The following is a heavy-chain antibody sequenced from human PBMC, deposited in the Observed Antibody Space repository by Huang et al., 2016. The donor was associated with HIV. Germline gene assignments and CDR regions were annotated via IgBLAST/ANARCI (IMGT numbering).Heavy chain of an antibody. CDR2: SKSKTERGTT. J-gene: IGHJ3*02. Sequence: EVQLVESGGGLVKPGGSLRLSCDVSGFSFSSAWRNWVRQAPGKGLEWVGRSKSKTERGTTDYAAPEKGRFTISRDDSKNTLYLQMNSLKTEDTGVYYCTTGTRDYLNAFDMWGQGTKVTVSS. CDR1: GFSFSSAW. D-gene: IGHD1-7*01. V-gene: IGHV3-15*01. CDR3: TTGTRDYLNAFDM.